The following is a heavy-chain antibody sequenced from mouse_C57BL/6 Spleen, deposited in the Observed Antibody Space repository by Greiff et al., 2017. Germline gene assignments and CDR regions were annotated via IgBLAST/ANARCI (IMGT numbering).Heavy chain of an antibody. D-gene: IGHD1-3*01. Sequence: VQLQQSGAELVRPGASVKLSCTASGFNIKDDYMHWVKQRPEQGLEWIGWIDPENGDTEYASKFQGKATITADTSSNTAYLQLSSLTSEDTAVYYCTTGLTISHFDYWGQGTTLTVSS. V-gene: IGHV14-4*01. CDR3: TTGLTISHFDY. CDR1: GFNIKDDY. CDR2: IDPENGDT. J-gene: IGHJ2*01.